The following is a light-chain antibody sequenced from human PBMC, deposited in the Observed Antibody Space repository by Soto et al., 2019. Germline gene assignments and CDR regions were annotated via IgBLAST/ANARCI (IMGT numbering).Light chain of an antibody. CDR3: QHSYRRVT. V-gene: IGKV3-15*01. Sequence: EIVLTQSPATLFLSPGERATLSCKASQSVSSNLAWYQQKPGQAPRLLIYGASTRATGILARFSGGGSGTEFTLTISSVQSEDFATYCCQHSYRRVTFGQGTKVDNK. CDR2: GAS. CDR1: QSVSSN. J-gene: IGKJ1*01.